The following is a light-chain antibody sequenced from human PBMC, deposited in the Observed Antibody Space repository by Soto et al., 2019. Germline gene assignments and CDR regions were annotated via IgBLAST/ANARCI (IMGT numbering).Light chain of an antibody. V-gene: IGKV1-5*01. CDR1: QTVERW. CDR3: QQYKDSMWT. Sequence: DIQMTQSPSTLSASVGDRVTITCRASQTVERWLAWYQQKPGKAPNLLISDVSSLERGVPSRFSGSGSATKFTLTISGLQPDDFATYYCQQYKDSMWTFGQGTKV. J-gene: IGKJ1*01. CDR2: DVS.